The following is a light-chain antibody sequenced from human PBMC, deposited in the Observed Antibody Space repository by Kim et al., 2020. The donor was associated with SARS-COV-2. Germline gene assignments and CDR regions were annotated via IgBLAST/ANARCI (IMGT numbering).Light chain of an antibody. CDR3: QAWDSDLYV. J-gene: IGLJ1*01. CDR2: EDM. CDR1: KLGRKY. V-gene: IGLV3-1*01. Sequence: VSPGQTTNIPCSGDKLGRKYTSWYQQKPGQSPILIIYEDMKRPSGIPERFSGSNSGNTATQTIIGTQTMDEADYYCQAWDSDLYVFGTGTKVTVL.